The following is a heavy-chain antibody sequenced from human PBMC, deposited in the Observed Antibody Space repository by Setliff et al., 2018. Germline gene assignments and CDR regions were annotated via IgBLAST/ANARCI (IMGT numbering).Heavy chain of an antibody. CDR1: GISISSGHY. V-gene: IGHV4-30-4*08. CDR2: IYFSGST. D-gene: IGHD6-19*01. CDR3: AREVAGTYHYFDP. J-gene: IGHJ5*02. Sequence: PSETLSLTCGVSGISISSGHYWGWIRQPPGKGLEWIGYIYFSGSTYYNPSLKSRVTLSLDTSKNQFSLKLNSVTAADTALYFRAREVAGTYHYFDPWGQGTLVTVSS.